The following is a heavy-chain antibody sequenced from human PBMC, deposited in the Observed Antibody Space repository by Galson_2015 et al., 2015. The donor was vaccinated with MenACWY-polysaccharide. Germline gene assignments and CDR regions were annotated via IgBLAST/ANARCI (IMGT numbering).Heavy chain of an antibody. CDR3: TKAGAKYCSGSGCYFNWFDP. Sequence: SLRLSCAASGFSFSTYWMHWVRHAPGKGLVWVSRINADGSATGYADSVRGRFTISRDNAKNTLYLEMNSLRAEDTAVYYCTKAGAKYCSGSGCYFNWFDPWGQGTLVTVSS. V-gene: IGHV3-74*01. J-gene: IGHJ5*02. CDR2: INADGSAT. D-gene: IGHD2-15*01. CDR1: GFSFSTYW.